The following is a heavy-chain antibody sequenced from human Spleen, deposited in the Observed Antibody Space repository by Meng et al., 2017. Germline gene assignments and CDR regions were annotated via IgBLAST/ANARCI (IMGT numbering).Heavy chain of an antibody. CDR1: GFNFDDYA. V-gene: IGHV3-9*03. CDR3: AKDIRMIGPGGFDY. Sequence: GGSLRLSCVASGFNFDDYAMHWVRQAPGKGLEWVSGISWNSGSIAYADSVKGRFTISRDNAKNSLYLQMNSLRAEDMALYYCAKDIRMIGPGGFDYWGQGTLVTVSS. CDR2: ISWNSGSI. J-gene: IGHJ4*02. D-gene: IGHD3-22*01.